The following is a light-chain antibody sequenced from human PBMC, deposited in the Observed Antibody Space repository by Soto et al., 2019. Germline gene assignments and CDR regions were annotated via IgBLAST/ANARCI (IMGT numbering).Light chain of an antibody. CDR2: DTS. CDR3: QQYSMWLWT. J-gene: IGKJ1*01. V-gene: IGKV3-15*01. Sequence: EIVMTQSPATLSVSPGERATLSCRASQSLSGKLAWFQQRPGQAPRLLIYDTSTRATGIPARFSGSGSGTEFTLTITSLQSEDFAVYSCQQYSMWLWTFGQGTKVDI. CDR1: QSLSGK.